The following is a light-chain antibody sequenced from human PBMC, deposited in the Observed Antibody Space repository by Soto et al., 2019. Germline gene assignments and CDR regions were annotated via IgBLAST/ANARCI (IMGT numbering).Light chain of an antibody. Sequence: EIVLTHSPGTLSLSPGERATLSFSSSQSVSSSYLAWCQQKPGQAPRLLIYGASSRATGIPDRFSGSGSGTDFTLTISRLEPEDFAVYYCQQYNNWPWTFGQGTKVDIK. V-gene: IGKV3-20*01. CDR3: QQYNNWPWT. J-gene: IGKJ1*01. CDR2: GAS. CDR1: QSVSSSY.